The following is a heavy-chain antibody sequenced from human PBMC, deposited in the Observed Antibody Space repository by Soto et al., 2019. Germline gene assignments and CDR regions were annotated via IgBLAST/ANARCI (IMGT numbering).Heavy chain of an antibody. D-gene: IGHD3-3*01. CDR2: IIPIFGTA. J-gene: IGHJ5*02. V-gene: IGHV1-69*01. CDR1: GGTFSSYA. Sequence: QVQLVQSGAEVKKPGSSVKVSCKASGGTFSSYAISWVRQAPGQGLEWMGGIIPIFGTANYAQKFQGRVTITADESTSTAYMELSSLRSEDTAVYYCARERRITIFGVVTYRWKERFDPWGQGTLVTVSS. CDR3: ARERRITIFGVVTYRWKERFDP.